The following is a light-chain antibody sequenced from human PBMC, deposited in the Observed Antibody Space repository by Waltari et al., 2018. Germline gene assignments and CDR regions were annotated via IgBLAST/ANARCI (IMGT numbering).Light chain of an antibody. Sequence: QSALTQPASVSGSPGQSITISCTGTSSDVGGYNYVSWYQQHPGKAPQLMIYDVSKRPSGFSNRFSGSKSGNTASLTISGLQAEDEADYYCSSYTSSSTHYVFGTGTKVTVL. CDR3: SSYTSSSTHYV. CDR2: DVS. CDR1: SSDVGGYNY. J-gene: IGLJ1*01. V-gene: IGLV2-14*01.